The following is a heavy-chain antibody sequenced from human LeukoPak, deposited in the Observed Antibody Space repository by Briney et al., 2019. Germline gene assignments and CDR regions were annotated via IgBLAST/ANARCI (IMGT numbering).Heavy chain of an antibody. CDR3: ARDTVVAGTPYYFDY. V-gene: IGHV3-23*01. CDR1: GFTFSSYA. D-gene: IGHD6-19*01. CDR2: ISGSGSTT. J-gene: IGHJ4*02. Sequence: GGSLRLSCAASGFTFSSYAMSWVRQAPGKGLEWVSGISGSGSTTYYADSVKGRFTISRDNAKNSLYLQMNSLRAEDTAVYYCARDTVVAGTPYYFDYWGQGTLVTVSS.